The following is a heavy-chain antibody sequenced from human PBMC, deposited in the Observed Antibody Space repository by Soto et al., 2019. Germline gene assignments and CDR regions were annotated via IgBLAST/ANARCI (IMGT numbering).Heavy chain of an antibody. CDR1: GFTFSSYG. CDR2: ISYDGSNK. V-gene: IGHV3-30*03. Sequence: GGSLRLSCAASGFTFSSYGMHWVRQAPGKGLEWVAVISYDGSNKYYADSVKGRFTISRDNSKNTLYLQMNSLRAEDTAVYYCARGGVAHWFDYWGQGTLVTVSS. D-gene: IGHD3-10*01. CDR3: ARGGVAHWFDY. J-gene: IGHJ4*02.